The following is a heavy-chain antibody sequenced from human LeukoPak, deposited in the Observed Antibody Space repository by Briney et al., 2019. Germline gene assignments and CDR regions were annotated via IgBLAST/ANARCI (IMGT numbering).Heavy chain of an antibody. D-gene: IGHD1-1*01. J-gene: IGHJ4*02. CDR3: ARDQNWLIDY. CDR2: ISTSGNT. V-gene: IGHV4-4*07. Sequence: WETLSLTCTVSGGSITSYYWNWIRQPAGERLEWIGRISTSGNTNYNPSLTSRVTMSVDTSKDQLSLRLSSVTAADTAVYYCARDQNWLIDYWGQGTLVTVSS. CDR1: GGSITSYY.